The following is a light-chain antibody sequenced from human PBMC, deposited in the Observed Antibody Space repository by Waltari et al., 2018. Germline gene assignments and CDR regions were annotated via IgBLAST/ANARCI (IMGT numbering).Light chain of an antibody. CDR2: GKN. V-gene: IGLV3-19*01. Sequence: SSELTQDPAVSVALGQTVRITCQGDSPRSYYASWYQQKPGQAPVLVIYGKNNRPSGIPDRFSGSSSGNTASLTITGAQAEDEADYYCNSRDSSGNHPWVFGGGTKLTVL. CDR3: NSRDSSGNHPWV. CDR1: SPRSYY. J-gene: IGLJ3*02.